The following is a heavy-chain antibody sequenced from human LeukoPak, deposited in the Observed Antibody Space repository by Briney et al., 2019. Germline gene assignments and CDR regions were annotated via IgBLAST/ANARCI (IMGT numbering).Heavy chain of an antibody. V-gene: IGHV1-69*13. CDR3: ARIPGIAAAGIDY. Sequence: SGKVSCTASGGTFSSYAISWVRQAPGQGLEWMGGIIPIFGTANYAQKFQGRVTITADESTSTAYMELSSLRSEDTAVYYCARIPGIAAAGIDYWGQGTLVTVSS. CDR2: IIPIFGTA. J-gene: IGHJ4*02. CDR1: GGTFSSYA. D-gene: IGHD6-13*01.